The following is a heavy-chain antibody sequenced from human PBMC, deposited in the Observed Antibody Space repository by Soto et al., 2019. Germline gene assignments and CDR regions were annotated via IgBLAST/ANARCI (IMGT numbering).Heavy chain of an antibody. Sequence: SVKVSCKASGGTFSSYAISWVRQAPGQGLEWMGGIIPIFGTANYAQKLQGRVTITADKSTSTACMELSSLRSEDTAVYYCAREEQLVSNPIGYYYGMDVWGQGTTVTVS. D-gene: IGHD6-6*01. J-gene: IGHJ6*02. V-gene: IGHV1-69*06. CDR3: AREEQLVSNPIGYYYGMDV. CDR1: GGTFSSYA. CDR2: IIPIFGTA.